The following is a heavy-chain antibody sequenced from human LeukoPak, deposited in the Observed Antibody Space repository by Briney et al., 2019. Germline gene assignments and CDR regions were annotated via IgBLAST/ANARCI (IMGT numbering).Heavy chain of an antibody. Sequence: PGGSLRLPCAASGFTFSSYGMHWVRQAPGMGLEWVAVIWYDGNNKYYAESVKGRFTIARDNSKDTLYLQMNGLTVEDTAVYHCTRDPTPGAFDIWGQGTVVAVSS. V-gene: IGHV3-33*01. CDR1: GFTFSSYG. CDR3: TRDPTPGAFDI. J-gene: IGHJ3*02. CDR2: IWYDGNNK.